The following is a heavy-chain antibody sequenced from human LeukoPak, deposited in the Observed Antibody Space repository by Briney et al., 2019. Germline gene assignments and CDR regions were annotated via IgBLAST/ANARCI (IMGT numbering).Heavy chain of an antibody. Sequence: PSETLSLTCTVSGVSISSSNSYWGWIRQPPGKGLEWIGSIYYTGNTYYNASLKSRVTMSVDTSKNQFSLKLSSVTAADTAVYYCARLSIAVAGFVFDYWGQGTLVTVSS. CDR1: GVSISSSNSY. V-gene: IGHV4-39*07. J-gene: IGHJ4*02. CDR3: ARLSIAVAGFVFDY. CDR2: IYYTGNT. D-gene: IGHD6-19*01.